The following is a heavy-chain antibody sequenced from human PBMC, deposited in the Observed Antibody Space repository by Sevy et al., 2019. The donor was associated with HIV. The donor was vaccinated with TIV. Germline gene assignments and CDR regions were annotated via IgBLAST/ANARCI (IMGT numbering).Heavy chain of an antibody. V-gene: IGHV1-2*02. CDR1: GYIFTDYY. Sequence: ASVKVSCKASGYIFTDYYIHWVRQAPGQGLEWMAWFNSDSGVTNYAQRFQGVVTVTRDPSLSTAYLELTNLKSNDTAIYYCARLTTQPTSDLYGLDVWGQGTTVTVSS. CDR3: ARLTTQPTSDLYGLDV. J-gene: IGHJ6*02. CDR2: FNSDSGVT. D-gene: IGHD4-17*01.